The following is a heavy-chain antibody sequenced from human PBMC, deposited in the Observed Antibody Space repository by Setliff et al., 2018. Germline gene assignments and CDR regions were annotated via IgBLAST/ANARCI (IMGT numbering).Heavy chain of an antibody. CDR3: ASTPVDPYYYDSSGYYLVY. CDR2: IYYSGST. V-gene: IGHV4-61*05. Sequence: LSLTCTVSGGSISSSSYYWGWIRQPPGKGLEWIGYIYYSGSTNYNPSLKSRVTISVDASKNQFSLKLSSVTAEDTAVYYCASTPVDPYYYDSSGYYLVYWGQGTLVTVSS. CDR1: GGSISSSSYY. D-gene: IGHD3-22*01. J-gene: IGHJ4*02.